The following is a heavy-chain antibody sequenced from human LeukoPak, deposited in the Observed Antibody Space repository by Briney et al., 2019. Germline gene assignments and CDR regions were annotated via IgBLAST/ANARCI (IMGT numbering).Heavy chain of an antibody. CDR2: IRYDGSNK. J-gene: IGHJ6*03. V-gene: IGHV3-30*02. CDR1: GFTFSSYG. D-gene: IGHD3-10*01. Sequence: GGSLRLSCAASGFTFSSYGMHWVRQAPGKGLEWVAFIRYDGSNKYYADSVKGRFTISRDNSKNTLYLQMNSLRAEDTAVYYCARDSYYGSGSYIGYYYYMDVWGKGTTVTVSS. CDR3: ARDSYYGSGSYIGYYYYMDV.